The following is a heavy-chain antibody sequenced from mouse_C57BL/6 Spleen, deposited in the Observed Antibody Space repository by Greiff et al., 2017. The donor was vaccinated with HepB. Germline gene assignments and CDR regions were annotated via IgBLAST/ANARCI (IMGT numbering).Heavy chain of an antibody. D-gene: IGHD1-1*01. V-gene: IGHV7-3*01. CDR1: GFTFTDYY. Sequence: EVNVVESGGGLVQPGGSLSLSCAASGFTFTDYYMSWVRQPPGKALEWLGFIRNKANGYTTEYSASVKGRFTISRDNSQSILYLQMNALRAEDSATYYCARWRGGVVSYWYFDVWGTGTTVTVSS. CDR2: IRNKANGYTT. CDR3: ARWRGGVVSYWYFDV. J-gene: IGHJ1*03.